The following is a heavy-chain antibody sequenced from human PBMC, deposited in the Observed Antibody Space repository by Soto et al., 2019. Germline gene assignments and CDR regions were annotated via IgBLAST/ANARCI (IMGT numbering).Heavy chain of an antibody. CDR2: ISGSGVST. D-gene: IGHD3-3*01. Sequence: EVQLLESGGGLVQPGGSLRLSCAASGFTFSSYAMSWVRQAPGKGLEWVSAISGSGVSTYYADSVKGRFTISRDNSKTTLYLQMNSLRAEDTAVYYCANDRDSITIFGVVIMDWFDPWGQGTLVTVSS. CDR1: GFTFSSYA. CDR3: ANDRDSITIFGVVIMDWFDP. V-gene: IGHV3-23*01. J-gene: IGHJ5*02.